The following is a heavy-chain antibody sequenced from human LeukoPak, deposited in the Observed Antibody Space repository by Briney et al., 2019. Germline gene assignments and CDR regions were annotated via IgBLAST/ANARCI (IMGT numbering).Heavy chain of an antibody. CDR2: IYYSGST. D-gene: IGHD3-10*01. CDR3: ARGGFYGHPFDF. J-gene: IGHJ4*02. CDR1: GGSFRSYY. V-gene: IGHV4-59*01. Sequence: PSETLSLTCTVSGGSFRSYYWSWIRQPPGKGLEWIGYIYYSGSTNYNPSLKSRVTISLDTSKNQFSLKLSSVTAADTAIYFCARGGFYGHPFDFGGQGTLVTVSS.